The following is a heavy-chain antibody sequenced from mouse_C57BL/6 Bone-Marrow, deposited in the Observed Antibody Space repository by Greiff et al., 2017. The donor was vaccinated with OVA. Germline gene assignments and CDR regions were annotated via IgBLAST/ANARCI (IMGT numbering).Heavy chain of an antibody. CDR1: GFTFSSYA. CDR3: ARDRNWDRFAY. CDR2: ISDGGSYT. Sequence: EVHLVESGGGLVKPGGSLKLSCAASGFTFSSYAMSWVRQTPEKRLEWVATISDGGSYTYYPDNVKGRFTISRDNAKNNLYLQMSHLQSEDTAMYYCARDRNWDRFAYWGQGTLVTVSA. J-gene: IGHJ3*01. V-gene: IGHV5-4*01. D-gene: IGHD4-1*01.